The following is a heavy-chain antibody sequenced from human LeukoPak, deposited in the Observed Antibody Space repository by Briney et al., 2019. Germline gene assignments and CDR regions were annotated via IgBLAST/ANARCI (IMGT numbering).Heavy chain of an antibody. Sequence: GGSLRLSCAASGFTFSSYGMHWVRQAPGKGLEWVAVIWYDGSNKYYADSVKGRFTIPRDNSKNTLYLQMNSLRAEDTAVYYCARDLRIAAAGRGVGYWGQGTLVTVSS. CDR2: IWYDGSNK. CDR3: ARDLRIAAAGRGVGY. D-gene: IGHD6-13*01. J-gene: IGHJ4*02. V-gene: IGHV3-33*01. CDR1: GFTFSSYG.